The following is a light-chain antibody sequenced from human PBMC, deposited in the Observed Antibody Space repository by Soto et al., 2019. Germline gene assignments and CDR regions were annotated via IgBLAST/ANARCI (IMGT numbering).Light chain of an antibody. J-gene: IGKJ3*01. CDR2: AAS. V-gene: IGKV1D-16*01. CDR1: QDINSW. CDR3: QKYHRYPLT. Sequence: DIQMTQSRCSLSASVGGRITITCRASQDINSWLVWYQQKPEKAPKSLIYAASSLQRGVPSRFSGSGSGTDFTLTISNLQPEDFGTYFCQKYHRYPLTFGPGTKVDIK.